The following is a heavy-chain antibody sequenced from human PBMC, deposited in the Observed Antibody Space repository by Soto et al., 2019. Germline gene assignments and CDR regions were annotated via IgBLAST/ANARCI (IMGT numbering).Heavy chain of an antibody. Sequence: GGSLRLSCTASRSTFGDYYMAWIRQAPGKGLEWVSYVSSSGTTIYYADSVKGRFTISRDNAENSLYLQLNTLIAEDTAVYYCARDKCSSATCYRPYARDVLGQGTTVTVSS. CDR3: ARDKCSSATCYRPYARDV. CDR2: VSSSGTTI. J-gene: IGHJ6*02. V-gene: IGHV3-11*01. CDR1: RSTFGDYY. D-gene: IGHD2-2*01.